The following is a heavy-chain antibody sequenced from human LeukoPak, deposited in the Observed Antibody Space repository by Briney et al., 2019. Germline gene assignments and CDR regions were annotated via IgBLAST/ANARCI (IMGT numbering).Heavy chain of an antibody. CDR2: IDIYSTKT. CDR3: ARDWKADS. V-gene: IGHV3-23*05. D-gene: IGHD1-1*01. J-gene: IGHJ5*01. Sequence: QTGGSLRLSCAASGFTFSYYWMHWVRQAPGKGLEWVSAIDIYSTKTNYVDSVKGRFTISRDNSKNTLYLQMNSLRGEDTAIYYCARDWKADSWGHGTLVTVSS. CDR1: GFTFSYYW.